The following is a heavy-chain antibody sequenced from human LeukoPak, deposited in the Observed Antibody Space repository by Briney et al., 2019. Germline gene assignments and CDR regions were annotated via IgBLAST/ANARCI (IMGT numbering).Heavy chain of an antibody. CDR2: ISSSGNNV. J-gene: IGHJ3*02. CDR3: ARDRALSDAFDI. V-gene: IGHV3-11*04. CDR1: GFTFSDYY. D-gene: IGHD2/OR15-2a*01. Sequence: GGSLRLSCAASGFTFSDYYMSWIRQAPGKGLEWISYISSSGNNVYYADAVKGRLTISRDNAKNSLFLQMNSLRAEDTAVYYCARDRALSDAFDIWGQGTMVTVSS.